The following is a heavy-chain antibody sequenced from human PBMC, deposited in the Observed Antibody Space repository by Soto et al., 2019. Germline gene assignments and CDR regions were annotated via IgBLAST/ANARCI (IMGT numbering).Heavy chain of an antibody. Sequence: PSETLSLTCTVSGGSISSADYYWSWIRQHPGKGLEWIGHIYHSGSTDYNPSLKSRVNILVDTSKNHFSLKLSSVTAADTAVYYCARVLEAFFLGRDGPGWFDPWGQGTLVT. D-gene: IGHD3-3*01. CDR1: GGSISSADYY. V-gene: IGHV4-31*03. CDR2: IYHSGST. CDR3: ARVLEAFFLGRDGPGWFDP. J-gene: IGHJ5*02.